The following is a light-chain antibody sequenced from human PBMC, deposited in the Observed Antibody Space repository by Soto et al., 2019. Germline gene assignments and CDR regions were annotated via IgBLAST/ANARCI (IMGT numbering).Light chain of an antibody. V-gene: IGKV2-30*02. J-gene: IGKJ1*01. CDR1: QSLIHSDGNTY. Sequence: DVVMTQSPLSLPVTLGQPASISCRSSQSLIHSDGNTYLSWFQQRPGQSPRRLLYEVSDRDSGVRDRFSGSGVGTDFTLKISRVEAEDVGVYYCMQCTHWPWTFGQGTEVEIK. CDR2: EVS. CDR3: MQCTHWPWT.